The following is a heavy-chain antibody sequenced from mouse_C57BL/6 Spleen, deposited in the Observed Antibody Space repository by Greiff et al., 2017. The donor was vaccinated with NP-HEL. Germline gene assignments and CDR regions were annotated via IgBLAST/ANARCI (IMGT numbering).Heavy chain of an antibody. D-gene: IGHD1-1*01. Sequence: VQVVESGAELVRPGTSVKVSCKASGYAFTNYLIEWVKQRPGQGLEWIGVINPGSGGTNYNEKFKGKATLTADKSSSTAYMQLSSLTSDDSAVYFCARPGSSTYWYFDVWGTGTTVTVAS. CDR2: INPGSGGT. CDR3: ARPGSSTYWYFDV. CDR1: GYAFTNYL. J-gene: IGHJ1*03. V-gene: IGHV1-54*01.